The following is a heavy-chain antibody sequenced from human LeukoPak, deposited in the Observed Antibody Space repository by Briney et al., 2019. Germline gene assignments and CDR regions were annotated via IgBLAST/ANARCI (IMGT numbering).Heavy chain of an antibody. J-gene: IGHJ3*02. CDR2: IYTSGST. V-gene: IGHV4-61*02. CDR1: GGSISSSSYY. Sequence: SETLSLTCTVSGGSISSSSYYWSWIRQPAGKGLEWIGRIYTSGSTNYNPSLKSRVTISVDTSKNQFSLRLSSVTAADTAVYYCARRYCTGGTCYSDRGAFDIWGQGTMVTVSS. CDR3: ARRYCTGGTCYSDRGAFDI. D-gene: IGHD2-15*01.